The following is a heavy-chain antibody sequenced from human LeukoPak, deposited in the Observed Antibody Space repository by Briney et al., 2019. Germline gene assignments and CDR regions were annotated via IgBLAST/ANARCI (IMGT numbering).Heavy chain of an antibody. CDR1: GFTFSAFA. CDR2: ITDDGYNT. J-gene: IGHJ4*02. CDR3: ARNWMAARQYYFDY. Sequence: PGGSLRLSCAASGFTFSAFAMTWVRQAPGEGLEWVSTITDDGYNTYSADSVKGRITISRDNAKNSLYLQMNSLRAEDTAVYYCARNWMAARQYYFDYWGQGTLVTVSS. V-gene: IGHV3-23*01. D-gene: IGHD6-6*01.